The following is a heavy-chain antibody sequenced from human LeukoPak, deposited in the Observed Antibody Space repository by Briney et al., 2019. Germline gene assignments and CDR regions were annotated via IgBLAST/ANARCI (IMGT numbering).Heavy chain of an antibody. CDR1: GFTFSTYG. Sequence: PGGSLRLSCAASGFTFSTYGMSWVRQAPGKGLEWVAIIGGSGETTIYGDSVKGRLTISRDNSKNTVYLQMNSLRAEDTAVYYCAKGVVPAAIHQGSDYWGQGTLVTVSS. D-gene: IGHD2-2*01. V-gene: IGHV3-23*01. CDR2: IGGSGETT. J-gene: IGHJ4*02. CDR3: AKGVVPAAIHQGSDY.